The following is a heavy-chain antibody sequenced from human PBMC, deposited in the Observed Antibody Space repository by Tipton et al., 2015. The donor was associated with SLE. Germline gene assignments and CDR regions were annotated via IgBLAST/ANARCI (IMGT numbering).Heavy chain of an antibody. CDR3: ARAGGLWEPIPFFDY. CDR1: GGSPDTYY. J-gene: IGHJ4*02. D-gene: IGHD1-26*01. V-gene: IGHV4-59*08. Sequence: TLSLTCTVSGGSPDTYYWTWIRQPPGGGLEWIGYVYYPGSTTNNPSPKSRVTKSLDSAQNQFSLKLSSVTAADTAVDYCARAGGLWEPIPFFDYWGQGTLVTVSS. CDR2: VYYPGST.